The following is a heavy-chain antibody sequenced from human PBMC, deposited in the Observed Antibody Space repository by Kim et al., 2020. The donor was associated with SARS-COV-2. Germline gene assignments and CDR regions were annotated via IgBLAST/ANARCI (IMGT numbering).Heavy chain of an antibody. CDR3: TRRRGYSGYRYYYGMDV. J-gene: IGHJ6*02. Sequence: KGRFTISRDDSKSIAYLQMNSLKTEDTAVYYCTRRRGYSGYRYYYGMDVWGQGTTVTVSS. D-gene: IGHD5-12*01. V-gene: IGHV3-49*02.